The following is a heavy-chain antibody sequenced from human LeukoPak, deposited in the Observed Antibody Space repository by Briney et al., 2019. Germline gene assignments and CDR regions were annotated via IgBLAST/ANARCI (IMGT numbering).Heavy chain of an antibody. V-gene: IGHV1-2*02. CDR3: ASSVAAAGTTRFDY. J-gene: IGHJ4*02. Sequence: ASVKVSCKASGYTFTSYGISWVRQAPGQGLEWMGWINPNSGGTNYAQKFQGRVTMTRDTSISTAYMELSRLRSDDTAVYYCASSVAAAGTTRFDYWGQGTLVTVSS. CDR2: INPNSGGT. D-gene: IGHD6-13*01. CDR1: GYTFTSYG.